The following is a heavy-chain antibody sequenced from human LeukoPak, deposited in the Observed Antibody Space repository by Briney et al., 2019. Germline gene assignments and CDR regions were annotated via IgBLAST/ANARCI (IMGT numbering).Heavy chain of an antibody. CDR2: IYSDGDT. D-gene: IGHD5-24*01. V-gene: IGHV3-66*02. Sequence: GGSLRLSCVVSGFTFSGNHMNWVRQAPGKGLEWVSVIYSDGDTYYADSVKGRFTISRDNSKNTLYLQMNSLKPEDTAVYYCVRDPRDGYGHFDYWGQGTLVIVSS. CDR1: GFTFSGNH. J-gene: IGHJ4*02. CDR3: VRDPRDGYGHFDY.